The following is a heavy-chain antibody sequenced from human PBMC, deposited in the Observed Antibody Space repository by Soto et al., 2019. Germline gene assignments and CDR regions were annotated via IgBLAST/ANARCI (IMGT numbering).Heavy chain of an antibody. Sequence: EVQLVESGGGLVKPGGSLRLSCAASGFTFSNAWMNWVRQAPGKGLEWVGRIKSKTDGGTTDYAAPVKGRFTISRDDSNNTLYLQMNSLKTEDTAVYYCTTPLGYCSSTSCYHYYYGMDVWGQGTTVTVSS. V-gene: IGHV3-15*07. J-gene: IGHJ6*02. CDR2: IKSKTDGGTT. CDR3: TTPLGYCSSTSCYHYYYGMDV. D-gene: IGHD2-2*01. CDR1: GFTFSNAW.